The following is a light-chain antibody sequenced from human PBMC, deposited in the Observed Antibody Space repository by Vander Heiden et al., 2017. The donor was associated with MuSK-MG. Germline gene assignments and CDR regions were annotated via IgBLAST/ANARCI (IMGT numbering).Light chain of an antibody. J-gene: IGLJ3*02. CDR3: SSYTSSSTLV. CDR2: DVS. V-gene: IGLV2-14*01. CDR1: SSDVGGYNY. Sequence: QSALTQPASVSGSPGQSITISCTGTSSDVGGYNYVSWYQQHPGKAPKLRIYDVSKRPSGVSNRFSGSKSGNTASLTISGLQAEDEADDYCSSYTSSSTLVCGGATKL.